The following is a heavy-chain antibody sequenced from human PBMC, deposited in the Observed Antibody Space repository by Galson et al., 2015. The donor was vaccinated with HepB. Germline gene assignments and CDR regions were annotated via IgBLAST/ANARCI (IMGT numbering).Heavy chain of an antibody. D-gene: IGHD4-23*01. V-gene: IGHV3-9*01. CDR1: GFTFDDYA. Sequence: SLRLSCAASGFTFDDYAIHWVRHAPGKGLEWVSGISWNSGSIGYADSVKGRFTISRDNAKNSRYLQMNSLRAEDTALYYCAKDTTVGLLSYYFDYWGQGTLVTVSS. CDR3: AKDTTVGLLSYYFDY. J-gene: IGHJ4*02. CDR2: ISWNSGSI.